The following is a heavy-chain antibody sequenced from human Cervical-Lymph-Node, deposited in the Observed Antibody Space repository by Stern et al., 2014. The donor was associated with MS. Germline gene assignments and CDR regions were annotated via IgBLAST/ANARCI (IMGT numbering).Heavy chain of an antibody. J-gene: IGHJ4*02. D-gene: IGHD3-10*01. CDR2: INPSSGGT. CDR1: GYRFTGLY. V-gene: IGHV1-2*02. CDR3: AKSRIIYSRNYYPDY. Sequence: VQLVESGAEVKKPGASVMVSCKASGYRFTGLYMHWVRQVPGQGFEWMGWINPSSGGTNYAQKFQGRVTMTRDTSISTAYMELSSLRSDDTAVYFCAKSRIIYSRNYYPDYWGQGTLVTVAS.